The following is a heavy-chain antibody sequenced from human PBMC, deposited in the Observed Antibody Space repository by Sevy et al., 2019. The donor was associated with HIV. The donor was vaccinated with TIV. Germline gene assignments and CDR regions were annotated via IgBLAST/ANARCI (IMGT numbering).Heavy chain of an antibody. CDR2: IYYSGST. CDR3: ARGSKRFYYYGMDV. V-gene: IGHV4-30-4*01. Sequence: SETLSLTCTVSGGSISSGDYYWSWIRQPPGKGLEWIGYIYYSGSTYYNPSLKSRVTISVDTSKNQFPLKLSSVTAADTAVYYCARGSKRFYYYGMDVWGQGTTVTVSS. D-gene: IGHD3-16*01. CDR1: GGSISSGDYY. J-gene: IGHJ6*02.